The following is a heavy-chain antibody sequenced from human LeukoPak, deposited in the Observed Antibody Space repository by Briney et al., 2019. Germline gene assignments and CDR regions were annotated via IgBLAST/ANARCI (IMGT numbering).Heavy chain of an antibody. D-gene: IGHD6-19*01. CDR3: ARVYSSGSRAFQL. CDR2: IYTGGST. CDR1: GGSISSYY. V-gene: IGHV4-4*07. Sequence: SETLSLTCSVSGGSISSYYWTWIRQPAGKGLEWIGRIYTGGSTDYNPSLKSRVTMSVGTSKNQFSLKLSSVTAADTAVYYCARVYSSGSRAFQLWGQGTLVTVSS. J-gene: IGHJ1*01.